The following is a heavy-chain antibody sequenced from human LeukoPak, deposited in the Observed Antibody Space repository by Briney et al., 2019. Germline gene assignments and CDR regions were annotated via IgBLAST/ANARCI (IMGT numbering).Heavy chain of an antibody. Sequence: SETLSLTCTVSGDSISSYYWSWIRQPPGKGLEWIGYIHYSGITNYNPSLKSRVTISVDTSKNQFSLKLSSVTAADTAVYYCARGERGYSYGKGGYYYGMDVWGQGTTVTVSS. J-gene: IGHJ6*02. D-gene: IGHD5-18*01. V-gene: IGHV4-59*08. CDR3: ARGERGYSYGKGGYYYGMDV. CDR1: GDSISSYY. CDR2: IHYSGIT.